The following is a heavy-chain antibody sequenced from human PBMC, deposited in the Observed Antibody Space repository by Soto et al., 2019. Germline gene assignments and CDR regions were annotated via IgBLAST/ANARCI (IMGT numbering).Heavy chain of an antibody. Sequence: SETLSLTCSVSGDSIRGGGHYWNWIRQFPGKGLEWIGYVYHSGSTHYNPSLRGRLTISIDTSKNQSSLRLISVTAADTALYYCARDTGLAPTVWGYWGHGTQVTVSS. D-gene: IGHD7-27*01. CDR3: ARDTGLAPTVWGY. V-gene: IGHV4-31*03. CDR1: GDSIRGGGHY. CDR2: VYHSGST. J-gene: IGHJ4*03.